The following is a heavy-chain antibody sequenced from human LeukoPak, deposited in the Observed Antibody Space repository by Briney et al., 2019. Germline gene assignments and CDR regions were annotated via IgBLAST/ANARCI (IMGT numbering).Heavy chain of an antibody. CDR1: GDSINYQY. D-gene: IGHD1-26*01. V-gene: IGHV4-4*09. Sequence: SETLSLTCIVSGDSINYQYWSWIRQPPGKELEWIGYIYSGGSTSFNPSLESRVTISEDMSNNQFFLRLNSVTAADTAVYFCARHGSKLVGHSTIYFDKWGQGILVTAST. CDR2: IYSGGST. J-gene: IGHJ4*02. CDR3: ARHGSKLVGHSTIYFDK.